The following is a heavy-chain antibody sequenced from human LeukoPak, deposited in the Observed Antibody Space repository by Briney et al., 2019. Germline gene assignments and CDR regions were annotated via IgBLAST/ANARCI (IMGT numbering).Heavy chain of an antibody. Sequence: PSETLSLTCAVYGGSFSGYYWSWIRQPPGKGLEWIGEINHSGSTNYNPSLKSRVTISVDTSKNQFSLKLTSVTAADTAVYYCARDRNRKKIMVRGYEDYGMDAWGQGTTVTV. CDR2: INHSGST. CDR1: GGSFSGYY. V-gene: IGHV4-34*01. J-gene: IGHJ6*02. CDR3: ARDRNRKKIMVRGYEDYGMDA. D-gene: IGHD3-10*01.